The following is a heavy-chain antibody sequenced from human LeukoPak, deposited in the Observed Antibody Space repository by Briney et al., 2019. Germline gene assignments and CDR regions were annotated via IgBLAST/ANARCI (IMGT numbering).Heavy chain of an antibody. CDR3: ARDQDIVVVVAASTSSYYYYGMDV. CDR2: ISYDGNNN. V-gene: IGHV3-30*03. J-gene: IGHJ6*02. CDR1: GFTFSSYG. Sequence: PGGSLRLSCAASGFTFSSYGMHWVRQAPGKGLEWVALISYDGNNNYYTDSVKGRFTISRDNSKNTLYLQMNSLRAEDTAVYYCARDQDIVVVVAASTSSYYYYGMDVWGQGTTVTVSS. D-gene: IGHD2-15*01.